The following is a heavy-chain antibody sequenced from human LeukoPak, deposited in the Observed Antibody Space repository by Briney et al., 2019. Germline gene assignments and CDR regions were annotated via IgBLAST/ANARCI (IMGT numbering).Heavy chain of an antibody. J-gene: IGHJ4*02. CDR2: TSSSDAGT. D-gene: IGHD2-15*01. CDR1: GFPLSSYA. V-gene: IGHV3-23*01. CDR3: AKAPVTSCRGAFCYPFDY. Sequence: GGSLRLSCAASGFPLSSYAMSWVRQAPGKGLEWVSATSSSDAGTYYAASVRGRFTISRDTSRSTLYLQMNSLRAEDAAVYYCAKAPVTSCRGAFCYPFDYWGQGTLVTVSS.